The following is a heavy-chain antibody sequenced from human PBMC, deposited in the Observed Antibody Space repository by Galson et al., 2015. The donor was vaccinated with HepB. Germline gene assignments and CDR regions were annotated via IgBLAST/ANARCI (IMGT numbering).Heavy chain of an antibody. V-gene: IGHV3-23*01. D-gene: IGHD4-11*01. CDR2: ISGSGGST. Sequence: SLRLSCAASGFTFSSYAMSWVRQAPGKGLEWVSAISGSGGSTYYADSVKGRFTISRDNSKNTLYLQMNSLRAEDTAVYYCAKMGRRRGFPTVTTYYYYYGMDVWGQGATVTVSS. CDR1: GFTFSSYA. J-gene: IGHJ6*02. CDR3: AKMGRRRGFPTVTTYYYYYGMDV.